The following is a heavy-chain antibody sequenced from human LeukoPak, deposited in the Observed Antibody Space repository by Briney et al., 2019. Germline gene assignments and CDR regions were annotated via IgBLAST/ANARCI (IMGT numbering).Heavy chain of an antibody. V-gene: IGHV3-53*01. CDR1: GFTVSNNY. CDR2: IYSGGST. J-gene: IGHJ4*02. Sequence: PGGSLRLSCAASGFTVSNNYMSWVRQAPGKGLEWVSIIYSGGSTFYADSVKGRFTISRDISKNTLYLQMNSLRAEDTAVYYCVRVSLLTPYYFDYWGQRTLVTVSS. D-gene: IGHD2-15*01. CDR3: VRVSLLTPYYFDY.